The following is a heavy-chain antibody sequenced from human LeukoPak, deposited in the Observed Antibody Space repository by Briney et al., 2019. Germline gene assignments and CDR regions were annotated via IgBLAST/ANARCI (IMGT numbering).Heavy chain of an antibody. J-gene: IGHJ4*02. CDR2: LSYSGST. CDR1: GGPIRSSGYF. V-gene: IGHV4-39*01. CDR3: ARLAPHCSGDSCYRATYYIDY. D-gene: IGHD2-15*01. Sequence: PSETLSLTCTVSGGPIRSSGYFWGWIRQPPGKGLEWIGSLSYSGSTYYNPSLKSRITISEDTSENQFSLKLNSVTAADTAVYYCARLAPHCSGDSCYRATYYIDYWGQGSLVTVSS.